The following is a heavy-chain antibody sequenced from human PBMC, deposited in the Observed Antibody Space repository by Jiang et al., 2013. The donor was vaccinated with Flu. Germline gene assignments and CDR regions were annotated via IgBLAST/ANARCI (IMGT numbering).Heavy chain of an antibody. J-gene: IGHJ4*02. D-gene: IGHD2-2*01. CDR3: ATLRGSTYDTYLMDF. CDR1: GFDFNYFA. CDR2: VWHDGSNR. Sequence: ASGFDFNYFAMYWVRQAPGKGARSGWRSVWHDGSNRYYADFVKGRFTVSRENSKKTLYLQMNSLRPEDTAVYHCATLRGSTYDTYLMDFWGQGTMVTVSS. V-gene: IGHV3-30*02.